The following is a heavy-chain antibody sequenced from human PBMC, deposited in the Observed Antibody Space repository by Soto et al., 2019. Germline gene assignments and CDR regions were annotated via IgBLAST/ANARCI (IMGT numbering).Heavy chain of an antibody. V-gene: IGHV4-31*03. CDR2: IYYSGST. D-gene: IGHD5-12*01. J-gene: IGHJ5*02. CDR1: GGSISSGGYY. Sequence: SETLSLTCTVSGGSISSGGYYWSWIRQHPGKGLEWIGYIYYSGSTYYNPSLKSRVTISVDTSKNQFSLKLSSVTAADTAVYYCARVEVVRGYRRFISDWFDPWGQGTLVTVSS. CDR3: ARVEVVRGYRRFISDWFDP.